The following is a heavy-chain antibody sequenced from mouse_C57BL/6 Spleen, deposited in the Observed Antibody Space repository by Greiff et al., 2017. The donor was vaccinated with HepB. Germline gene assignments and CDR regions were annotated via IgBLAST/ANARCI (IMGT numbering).Heavy chain of an antibody. D-gene: IGHD1-1*01. CDR3: ARSYSLDY. V-gene: IGHV5-12*01. CDR2: ISNGGGST. J-gene: IGHJ3*01. CDR1: GFTFSDYY. Sequence: DVHLVESGGGLVQPGGSLKLSCAASGFTFSDYYMYWVRQTPEKRLEWVAYISNGGGSTYYPDTVKGRFTISRDNAKNTLYLQMSRLKSEDTAMYYCARSYSLDYWGQGTLVTVSA.